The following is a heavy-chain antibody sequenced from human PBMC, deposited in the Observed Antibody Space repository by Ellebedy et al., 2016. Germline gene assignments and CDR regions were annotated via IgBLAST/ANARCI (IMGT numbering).Heavy chain of an antibody. V-gene: IGHV3-66*01. CDR2: VTTAGYT. CDR1: GVNVPYNH. D-gene: IGHD3-16*01. Sequence: GGSLRLFXVGSGVNVPYNHMSWVRQAPGRGLEWVSLVTTAGYTYYADSVKGRFAISRDSAKNSLYLQMSSLRAEDTAVYYCVRRFGGDYFDYWGQGTLVTVSS. J-gene: IGHJ4*02. CDR3: VRRFGGDYFDY.